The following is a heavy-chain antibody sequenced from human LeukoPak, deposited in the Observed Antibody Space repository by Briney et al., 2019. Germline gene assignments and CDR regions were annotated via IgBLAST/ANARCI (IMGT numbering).Heavy chain of an antibody. CDR2: INHSGST. V-gene: IGHV4-34*01. Sequence: AETLSLTCAVYGGSFSGYYWSWIRQPPGKGLEWIGEINHSGSTNYNPSLKTRVTISVDTSKNQFSLKLSSATAADTAVYYCARGRSANDYWGQGTLVTVSS. CDR3: ARGRSANDY. CDR1: GGSFSGYY. J-gene: IGHJ4*02.